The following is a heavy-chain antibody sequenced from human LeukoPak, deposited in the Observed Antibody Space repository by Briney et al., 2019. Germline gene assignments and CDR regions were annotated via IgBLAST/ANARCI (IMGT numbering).Heavy chain of an antibody. J-gene: IGHJ4*02. V-gene: IGHV1-8*01. Sequence: ASVKVSCKASGYTFTSYDINWVRQATGQGLEWMGWMNPNSGNTGYGQKFQGRVTMTRNTSISTAYMELSSLRSEDTAVYYCATIVGATEFDYWGQGTLVTVSS. CDR3: ATIVGATEFDY. CDR2: MNPNSGNT. CDR1: GYTFTSYD. D-gene: IGHD1-26*01.